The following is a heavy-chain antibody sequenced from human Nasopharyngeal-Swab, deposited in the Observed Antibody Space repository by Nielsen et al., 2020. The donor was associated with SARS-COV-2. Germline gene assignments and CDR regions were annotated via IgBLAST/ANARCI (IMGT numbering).Heavy chain of an antibody. CDR1: GDSISTGRYS. V-gene: IGHV4-39*01. Sequence: SQTLSLTCAVSGDSISTGRYSWDWIRQPPGKGLEWIGSIYYSGTTYYNPSLKSRVTISVDTSKNQFCLKLNSATAADTAVYYCARWSSWYNWLDPWGQGTQVIVSS. CDR3: ARWSSWYNWLDP. D-gene: IGHD6-13*01. CDR2: IYYSGTT. J-gene: IGHJ5*02.